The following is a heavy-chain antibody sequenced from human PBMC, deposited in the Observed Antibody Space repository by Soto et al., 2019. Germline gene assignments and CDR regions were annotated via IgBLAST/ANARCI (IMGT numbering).Heavy chain of an antibody. CDR2: ISSSSSTI. CDR1: GFTFSSYS. J-gene: IGHJ6*03. D-gene: IGHD2-15*01. CDR3: ARYLSETPSSYSSSSLAV. Sequence: AGLSLRLPCAASGFTFSSYSMNWIRQAPGKGLEWVSYISSSSSTIYYADSVKGRFTISRDNAKNSLYLQMNSRRAEDTAVYYCARYLSETPSSYSSSSLAVWGKGTTVTVSS. V-gene: IGHV3-48*01.